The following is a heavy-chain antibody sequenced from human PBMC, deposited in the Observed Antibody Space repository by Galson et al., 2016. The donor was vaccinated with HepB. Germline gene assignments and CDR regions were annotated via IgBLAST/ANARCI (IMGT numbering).Heavy chain of an antibody. D-gene: IGHD5-24*01. CDR1: GFSVSSNY. CDR2: IFSGGST. CDR3: ARDGVGGYNLDY. Sequence: SLRLSCAASGFSVSSNYMSWVRQAPGKGLQWVSVIFSGGSTYYADSVKGRFTISRDNAKNSVYLQMNSLRDEDTAVYYCARDGVGGYNLDYWGQGTLVTVAS. J-gene: IGHJ4*02. V-gene: IGHV3-53*01.